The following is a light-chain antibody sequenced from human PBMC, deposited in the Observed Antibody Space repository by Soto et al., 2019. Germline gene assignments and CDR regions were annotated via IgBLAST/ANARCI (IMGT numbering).Light chain of an antibody. J-gene: IGKJ1*01. CDR2: GAS. CDR3: QQYNNWPRT. CDR1: QSVSSN. V-gene: IGKV3-15*01. Sequence: ELVMTQSPATLSVSPGERGTLSCRASQSVSSNLAWYQQRPGQAPRLLIYGASTRATGIPARFSGSGSGTECNLTISSLQSEDFAVYYCQQYNNWPRTLGQGTKVDI.